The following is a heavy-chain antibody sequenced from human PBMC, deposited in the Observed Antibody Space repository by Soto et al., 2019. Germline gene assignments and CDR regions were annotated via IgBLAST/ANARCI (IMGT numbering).Heavy chain of an antibody. Sequence: GGSLRLSCAASGFTFSSYGMHWVRQAPGKGLEWVAVISYDGSNKYYADSVKGRFTISRDNSKNTLYLQMNSLRAEDTAVYYCARHGGVLEWLPTRWGAFDIWGQGTMVTVSS. D-gene: IGHD3-3*01. J-gene: IGHJ3*02. CDR3: ARHGGVLEWLPTRWGAFDI. V-gene: IGHV3-30*03. CDR1: GFTFSSYG. CDR2: ISYDGSNK.